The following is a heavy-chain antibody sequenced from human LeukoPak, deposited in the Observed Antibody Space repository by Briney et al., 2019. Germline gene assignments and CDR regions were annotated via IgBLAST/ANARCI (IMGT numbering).Heavy chain of an antibody. J-gene: IGHJ4*02. CDR3: AKGGDYFDY. V-gene: IGHV4-34*01. D-gene: IGHD4-17*01. CDR2: INHSGST. CDR1: GGSFSGYY. Sequence: SETLSLTCAVYGGSFSGYYWSWIRQPPGKGLEWIGEINHSGSTNYNPSLKSRVTISVDTSKNQFSLKLSSVTAADTAVYYCAKGGDYFDYWGQGTLVTVSS.